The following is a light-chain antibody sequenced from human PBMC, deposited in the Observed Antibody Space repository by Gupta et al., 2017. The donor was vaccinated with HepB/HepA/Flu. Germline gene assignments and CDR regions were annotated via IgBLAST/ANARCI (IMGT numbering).Light chain of an antibody. CDR2: LNSDGSH. Sequence: QPVLTQSPSASASLGASVKLTCTLSSGHSSYAIAWHQQQPGKGPRFLMNLNSDGSHSKGDGIPDRFSGSSSGAERYLTISSLQSEDEADYYCQTWNTGIRVFGGGTKLTVL. J-gene: IGLJ3*02. V-gene: IGLV4-69*01. CDR3: QTWNTGIRV. CDR1: SGHSSYA.